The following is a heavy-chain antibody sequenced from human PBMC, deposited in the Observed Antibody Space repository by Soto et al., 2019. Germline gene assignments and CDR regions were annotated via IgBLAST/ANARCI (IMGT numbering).Heavy chain of an antibody. V-gene: IGHV1-18*04. CDR2: ISAYNGNT. J-gene: IGHJ4*02. Sequence: GASVKVSCKASGYTFTSYGISWVRQAPGQGLEWMGWISAYNGNTNYAQKLQGRVTMTTDTSTSTAYMELRSLRSDDTAVYYCARVDPAYYYDSSGYYSDLGAPHYWGQGTLVTVSS. D-gene: IGHD3-22*01. CDR1: GYTFTSYG. CDR3: ARVDPAYYYDSSGYYSDLGAPHY.